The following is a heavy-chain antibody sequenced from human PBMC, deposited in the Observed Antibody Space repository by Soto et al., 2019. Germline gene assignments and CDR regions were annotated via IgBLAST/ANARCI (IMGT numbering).Heavy chain of an antibody. Sequence: VGSLRLSCAASGFTFSSYGMHWVRQAPGKGLEWVAVISYDGSNKYYADSVKGRFTISRDNSKNTLYLQMNSLRAEDTAVYYCAKDYYDSSGYYYGVDYWGQGTLVTVSS. CDR2: ISYDGSNK. J-gene: IGHJ4*02. D-gene: IGHD3-22*01. CDR3: AKDYYDSSGYYYGVDY. V-gene: IGHV3-30*18. CDR1: GFTFSSYG.